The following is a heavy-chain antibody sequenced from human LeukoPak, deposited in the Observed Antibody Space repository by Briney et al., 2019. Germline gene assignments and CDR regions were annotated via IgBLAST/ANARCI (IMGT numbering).Heavy chain of an antibody. V-gene: IGHV3-23*01. CDR3: ARQLGYCSDGNCYFDY. CDR1: GFTFSSYA. J-gene: IGHJ4*02. Sequence: GGSLRLSCAASGFTFSSYAMSWVRQAPGKGLEWVSAISGSASSTYYADSVKGRFTISRDNSKNTLHLQMNSLRAEDTAVYHCARQLGYCSDGNCYFDYWGQGTLVTVSS. D-gene: IGHD2-15*01. CDR2: ISGSASST.